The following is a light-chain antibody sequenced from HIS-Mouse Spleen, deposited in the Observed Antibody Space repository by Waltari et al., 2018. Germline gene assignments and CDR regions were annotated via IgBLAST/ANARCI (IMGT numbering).Light chain of an antibody. J-gene: IGLJ2*01. CDR2: EDS. Sequence: SYELTQPPSVSVSPGQTAGITCPGDALPNKYAHWYQQKSGQAPVLVIYEDSKRPSGIPERFSGSSSGTMATLTISGAQVEDEADYYCYSTDSSGNHRVFGGGTKLTVL. CDR1: ALPNKY. CDR3: YSTDSSGNHRV. V-gene: IGLV3-10*01.